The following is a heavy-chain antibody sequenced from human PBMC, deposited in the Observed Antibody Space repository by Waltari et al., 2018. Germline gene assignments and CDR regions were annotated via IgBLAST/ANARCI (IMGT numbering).Heavy chain of an antibody. CDR3: ARDSGWYVISPNYFDY. D-gene: IGHD6-19*01. CDR1: GFTFSSYG. Sequence: QVQLVESGGGVVQPGRSLRLSCAASGFTFSSYGMHWVRQAPGKGLEWVAVIWYDGSNKYYADSVKGRFTISRDNSKNTLYLQMNSLRAEDTAVYYCARDSGWYVISPNYFDYWGQGTLVTVSS. J-gene: IGHJ4*02. V-gene: IGHV3-33*08. CDR2: IWYDGSNK.